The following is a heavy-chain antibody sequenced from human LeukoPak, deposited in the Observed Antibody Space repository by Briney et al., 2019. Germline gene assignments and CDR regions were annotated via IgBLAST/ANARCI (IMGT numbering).Heavy chain of an antibody. J-gene: IGHJ4*02. V-gene: IGHV4-61*01. CDR1: GGSVSSGTFD. Sequence: NASETLSLTCTVSGGSVSSGTFDWSWIRQPPGKGLEWIGYIYYSGSSNYNPSLKSRVTISVDTSKNQFSLKLSSVTAADTAVYYCASGMVYAFVYWGQGTLVTVSS. CDR2: IYYSGSS. D-gene: IGHD2-8*01. CDR3: ASGMVYAFVY.